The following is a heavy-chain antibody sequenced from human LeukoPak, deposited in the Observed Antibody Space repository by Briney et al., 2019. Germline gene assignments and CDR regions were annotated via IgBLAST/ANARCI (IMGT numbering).Heavy chain of an antibody. CDR1: GFTFSNYS. CDR3: ARSPGRNLLGY. J-gene: IGHJ4*02. Sequence: GGSLRLSCSASGFTFSNYSISWVRQAPGKGLEWVSSISSSSSYIYYADSVKGRFTISRDNAKNSLYLQMNSLRAEDTAVYYCARSPGRNLLGYGGQGTLVTVSS. D-gene: IGHD3-16*01. CDR2: ISSSSSYI. V-gene: IGHV3-21*01.